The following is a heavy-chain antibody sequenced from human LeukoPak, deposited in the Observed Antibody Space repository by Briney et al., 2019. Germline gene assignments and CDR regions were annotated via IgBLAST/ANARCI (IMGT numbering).Heavy chain of an antibody. V-gene: IGHV3-23*01. D-gene: IGHD6-6*01. Sequence: PGRSLRLSCAASGFTFSSYAMSWVRQAPGKGLEWVSAISGSGGSTYYADSVKGRFTISRDNSKNTLYLQMNSLRAEDTAVYYCAKDLLYSSSPDFDYWGQGTLVTVSS. CDR1: GFTFSSYA. CDR3: AKDLLYSSSPDFDY. J-gene: IGHJ4*02. CDR2: ISGSGGST.